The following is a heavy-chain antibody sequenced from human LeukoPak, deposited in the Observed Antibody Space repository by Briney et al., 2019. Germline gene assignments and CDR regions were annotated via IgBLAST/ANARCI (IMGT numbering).Heavy chain of an antibody. CDR2: INPNSGGT. CDR3: ARDSSGWLRYYYYYMDV. D-gene: IGHD6-19*01. V-gene: IGHV1-2*02. J-gene: IGHJ6*03. Sequence: ASVKVSCKASGYTFTGYYMHWVRQAPGQGLEWMGWINPNSGGTNYAQKFQGRVTMTRDTSISTAYMELSRLRSDDTAVYCCARDSSGWLRYYYYYMDVWGKGTTVTVSS. CDR1: GYTFTGYY.